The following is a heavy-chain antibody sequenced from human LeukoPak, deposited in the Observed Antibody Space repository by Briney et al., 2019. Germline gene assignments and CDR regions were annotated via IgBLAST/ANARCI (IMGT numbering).Heavy chain of an antibody. CDR1: GGTFSIYA. V-gene: IGHV1-69*06. D-gene: IGHD2/OR15-2a*01. CDR2: IIPIFGTA. J-gene: IGHJ5*02. Sequence: SVKVSCKASGGTFSIYAISWVRQAPEQGLEWLGRIIPIFGTADYAQKFQGRVTITADKSTSTAYMELSRLRSEDTGVYYCARLSHKGWFDPWGQGTLVTVSS. CDR3: ARLSHKGWFDP.